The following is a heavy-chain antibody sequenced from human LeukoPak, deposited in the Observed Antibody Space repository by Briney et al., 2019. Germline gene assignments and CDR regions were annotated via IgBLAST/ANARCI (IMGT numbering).Heavy chain of an antibody. V-gene: IGHV3-48*01. CDR3: ASWGEGALDN. CDR1: GFTLSTYS. Sequence: GGSLRLSCAGSGFTLSTYSMNWVRQAPGKGLEWISYISSSSNTIYYADSVRGRFTISRDNAKNSLYLQMNSLRVEDTGVYYCASWGEGALDNWGQGTLVTVSS. CDR2: ISSSSNTI. D-gene: IGHD1-26*01. J-gene: IGHJ4*02.